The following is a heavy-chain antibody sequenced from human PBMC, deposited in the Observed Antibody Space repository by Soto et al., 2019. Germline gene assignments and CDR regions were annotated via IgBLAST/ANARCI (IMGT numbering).Heavy chain of an antibody. CDR1: GGSISSGGYS. J-gene: IGHJ6*02. CDR3: ARVSGSYYYGMDV. CDR2: IYHSGST. Sequence: SETLSLTCAVSGGSISSGGYSWSWIRQPPGKGLECIGYIYHSGSTYYNPSLKSRVTISVDRSKNQFSLKLSSVTAADTAVYYCARVSGSYYYGMDVWGQGITVTVSS. D-gene: IGHD1-26*01. V-gene: IGHV4-30-2*01.